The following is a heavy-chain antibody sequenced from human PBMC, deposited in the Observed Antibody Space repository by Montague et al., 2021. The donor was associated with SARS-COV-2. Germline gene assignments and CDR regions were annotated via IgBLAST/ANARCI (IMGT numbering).Heavy chain of an antibody. CDR3: AHSRYYYYDSSGYREYYFDY. Sequence: PALVKPTQTLTLTCTFSGFSLSTSGVGVGWIRQPPGKALEWLALIYWDDDKRYSPSLKSRLTITKDTSKNQVVLTMTNMEPVDTATYYCAHSRYYYYDSSGYREYYFDYWGQGTLVTVSS. J-gene: IGHJ4*02. D-gene: IGHD3-22*01. CDR2: IYWDDDK. V-gene: IGHV2-5*02. CDR1: GFSLSTSGVG.